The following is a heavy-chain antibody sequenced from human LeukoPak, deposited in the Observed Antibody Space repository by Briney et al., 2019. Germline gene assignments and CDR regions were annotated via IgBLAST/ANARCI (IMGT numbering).Heavy chain of an antibody. CDR3: ARAAWSATSKFDS. V-gene: IGHV1-2*02. J-gene: IGHJ5*01. CDR2: INPNSAGT. CDR1: GYTFTSYY. D-gene: IGHD6-13*01. Sequence: ASVKVSFKASGYTFTSYYMHWLRQDPGQGLEWVGWINPNSAGTEYAQEFQGRVTMTRDTSNSTAYMALSRLRPDDTAVYYCARAAWSATSKFDSWGRGTRVTVSS.